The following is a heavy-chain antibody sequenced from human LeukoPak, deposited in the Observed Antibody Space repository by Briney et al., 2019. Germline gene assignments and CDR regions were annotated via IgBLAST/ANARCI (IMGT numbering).Heavy chain of an antibody. Sequence: GGSLRLSCAASGFTFSSYAMHWVRQAPGKGLEWVAVISYDGSNKYYADSVKGRFTISRDNSKNTPYLQMNSLRAEDTAVYYCASAAYYDFWSGYYTGSNDYWGQGTLVTVSS. J-gene: IGHJ4*02. CDR2: ISYDGSNK. CDR1: GFTFSSYA. V-gene: IGHV3-30*04. CDR3: ASAAYYDFWSGYYTGSNDY. D-gene: IGHD3-3*01.